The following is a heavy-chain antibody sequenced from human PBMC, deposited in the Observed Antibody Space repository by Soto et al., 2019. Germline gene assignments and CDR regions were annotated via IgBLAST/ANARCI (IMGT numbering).Heavy chain of an antibody. CDR1: GFTFSSYA. CDR2: ISSNGGST. V-gene: IGHV3-64*01. J-gene: IGHJ3*02. Sequence: PGGSLRLSCAASGFTFSSYAMHWVRQAPGKGLEYVSAISSNGGSTYYANSVKGRFTISRDNSKNTLYLQMGSLRAEDTAVYYCARDPPYYYDSSGYYGDAFDIWGQGTMVTVSS. D-gene: IGHD3-22*01. CDR3: ARDPPYYYDSSGYYGDAFDI.